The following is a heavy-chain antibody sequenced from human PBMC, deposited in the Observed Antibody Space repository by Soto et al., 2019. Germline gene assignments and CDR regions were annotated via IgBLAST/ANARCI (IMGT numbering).Heavy chain of an antibody. CDR3: ATDRDYGDYVYY. Sequence: ASVKVSCKASGYTFTSYGISWVRQAPGQGLEWMGWISAYNGNTNYAQKLQGRVTMTEDTSTDTAYMELSSLRSEDTAVYYCATDRDYGDYVYYWGQGTLVTVSS. CDR2: ISAYNGNT. CDR1: GYTFTSYG. V-gene: IGHV1-18*01. D-gene: IGHD4-17*01. J-gene: IGHJ4*02.